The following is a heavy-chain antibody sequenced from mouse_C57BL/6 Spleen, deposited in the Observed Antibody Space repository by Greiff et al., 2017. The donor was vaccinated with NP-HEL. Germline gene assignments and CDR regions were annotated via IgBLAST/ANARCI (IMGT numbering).Heavy chain of an antibody. CDR2: ISSGSSTI. Sequence: EVKLVESGGGLVKPGGSLKLSCAASGFTFSDYGMHWVRQAPEKGLEWVAYISSGSSTIYYADTVKGRFTISRDNAKNTLFLQMTSLRSEDTAMYYCARGYGSSEAWFAYWGQGTLVTVSA. CDR1: GFTFSDYG. CDR3: ARGYGSSEAWFAY. J-gene: IGHJ3*01. D-gene: IGHD1-1*01. V-gene: IGHV5-17*01.